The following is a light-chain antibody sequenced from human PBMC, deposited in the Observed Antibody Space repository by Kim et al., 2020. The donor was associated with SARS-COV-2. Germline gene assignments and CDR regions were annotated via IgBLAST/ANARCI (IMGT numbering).Light chain of an antibody. CDR3: QQYNAYTST. J-gene: IGKJ2*02. V-gene: IGKV1-5*03. CDR2: KAS. Sequence: DIQMTQSPSTLSASVGDRVTITCRASQSISTLLAWYQQKPGKAPKLLIYKASSLEGGVPSRFSGSGSGTEFTLTISSLQPDDFATYYCQQYNAYTSTFGQGTKLEN. CDR1: QSISTL.